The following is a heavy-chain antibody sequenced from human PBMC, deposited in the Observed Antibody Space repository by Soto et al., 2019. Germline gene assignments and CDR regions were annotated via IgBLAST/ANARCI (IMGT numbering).Heavy chain of an antibody. CDR2: IIHIFGTA. V-gene: IGHV1-69*01. CDR3: ARDPGGGGRSRHFDY. CDR1: GGTFSSYA. J-gene: IGHJ4*02. Sequence: QVQLVQSGAEVKKPGSSVKVSCKASGGTFSSYAIIWVRQAPGQGLAWMGGIIHIFGTASYAQKFQGRVNIYAAESTSTAYMELSRLSSEDTAVYYCARDPGGGGRSRHFDYWGQGSLVTGSA. D-gene: IGHD2-15*01.